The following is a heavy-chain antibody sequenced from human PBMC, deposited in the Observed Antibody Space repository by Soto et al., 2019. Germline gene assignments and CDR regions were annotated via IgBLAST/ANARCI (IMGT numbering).Heavy chain of an antibody. D-gene: IGHD1-26*01. J-gene: IGHJ2*01. CDR1: GGSISSYY. CDR3: AGGGWGLLPYWYFDL. V-gene: IGHV4-59*01. CDR2: IHYSGST. Sequence: QVQLQESGPGLVKPSETLSLRCTVSGGSISSYYWSWIRQPPGKGLEWIGYIHYSGSTKYNPSLKSRVTISVDTSKNQFSLSLSSVTAADTAVYYCAGGGWGLLPYWYFDLWGRGTLVTVSS.